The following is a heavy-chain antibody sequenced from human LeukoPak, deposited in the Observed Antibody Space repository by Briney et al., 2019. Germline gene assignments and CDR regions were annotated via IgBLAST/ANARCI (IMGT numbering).Heavy chain of an antibody. CDR2: IYYSGST. D-gene: IGHD3-10*01. CDR3: ARGYSSGSYGY. V-gene: IGHV4-39*01. J-gene: IGHJ4*02. CDR1: GGSISSSSYY. Sequence: KASETLSLTCTVSGGSISSSSYYWGWIRQPPGKGLEWIGSIYYSGSTYYNPSLKSRVTISVDTSKNQFSLKLSSVTAADTAVYYCARGYSSGSYGYWGQGTLVTVSS.